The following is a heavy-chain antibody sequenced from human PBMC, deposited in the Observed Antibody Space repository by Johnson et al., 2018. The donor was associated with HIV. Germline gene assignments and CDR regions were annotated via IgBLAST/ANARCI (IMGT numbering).Heavy chain of an antibody. Sequence: VQLVESGGGVVQPGGSLRLSCAASGFTFNTYGMHWVRQAPGKGLEWVAFIRYDGSNKYYADSVKGRFTISRDNSKNTVFLHMNSLRAEDTAVYYCAREWGEGAFDIWGQGTMVTVSS. CDR1: GFTFNTYG. CDR3: AREWGEGAFDI. CDR2: IRYDGSNK. D-gene: IGHD3-16*01. J-gene: IGHJ3*02. V-gene: IGHV3-30*02.